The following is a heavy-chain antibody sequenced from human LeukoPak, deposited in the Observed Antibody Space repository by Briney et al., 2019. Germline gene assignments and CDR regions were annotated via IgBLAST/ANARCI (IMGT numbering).Heavy chain of an antibody. J-gene: IGHJ4*02. CDR2: ITSSSSYI. D-gene: IGHD6-19*01. CDR1: GFTFSSYS. CDR3: ARDPGTYSSGWFDY. V-gene: IGHV3-21*01. Sequence: PGGSLRLSCAASGFTFSSYSMNWVRQAPGKGLEWVSSITSSSSYIYYADSVKGRFTISRDNAKNSLYLQMNSLRAEDTAVYYCARDPGTYSSGWFDYWGQGTLVTVSS.